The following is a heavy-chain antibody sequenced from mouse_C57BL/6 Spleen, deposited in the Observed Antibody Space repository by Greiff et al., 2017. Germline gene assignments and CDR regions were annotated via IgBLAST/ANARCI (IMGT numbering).Heavy chain of an antibody. Sequence: EVKLVESGGGLVKPGGSLKLSCAASGFTFSDYGMHWVRQAPEKGLEWVAYISSGSSTIDYADTVKGRFTISRDNAKNTLFLQMTSLRSEDTAMYYCATYDYDGYWGQGTTLTVSS. D-gene: IGHD2-4*01. J-gene: IGHJ2*01. CDR3: ATYDYDGY. CDR2: ISSGSSTI. CDR1: GFTFSDYG. V-gene: IGHV5-17*01.